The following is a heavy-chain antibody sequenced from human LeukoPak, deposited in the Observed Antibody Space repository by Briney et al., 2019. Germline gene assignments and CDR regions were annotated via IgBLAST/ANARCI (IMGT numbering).Heavy chain of an antibody. CDR1: GASISSGRNY. CDR3: ARHLSGSAMMHYFDY. V-gene: IGHV4-39*01. CDR2: IYYSGNS. Sequence: SETLSLTCNASGASISSGRNYWGWIRQSPGKGLEWIASIYYSGNSYYNPSLKSRVSISVDTSKNHISLKLFSLTAADTALYYCARHLSGSAMMHYFDYWGQGNLVTVSS. J-gene: IGHJ4*02. D-gene: IGHD5-18*01.